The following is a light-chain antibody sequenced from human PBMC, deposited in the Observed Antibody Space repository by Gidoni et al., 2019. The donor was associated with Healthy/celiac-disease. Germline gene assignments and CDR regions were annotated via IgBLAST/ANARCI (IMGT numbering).Light chain of an antibody. J-gene: IGKJ1*01. CDR2: GAS. CDR3: QQYGSSPRT. V-gene: IGKV3-20*01. CDR1: QSGSSSY. Sequence: DIVLTQSPGTLSLSPGDRATLSCWASQSGSSSYLAWYQQKPGQAPRLLIYGASSRATGIPDRFSGSGSGTDFTLTISRLEPEDFAVYYCQQYGSSPRTFGQGTKVETK.